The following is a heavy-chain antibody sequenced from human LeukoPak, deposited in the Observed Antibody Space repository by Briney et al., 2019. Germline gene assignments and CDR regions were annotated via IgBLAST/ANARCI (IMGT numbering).Heavy chain of an antibody. Sequence: ASVKVSCKASGYTFTNYAMNWVRQAPGQGLEWMGWIHPSTGNPTYAQGFTGRFVFSLDTSVSTTYLQISSLKAEDTAVYYCARATTVTSKCGFDIWGQGTMVTVSS. CDR2: IHPSTGNP. CDR1: GYTFTNYA. D-gene: IGHD4-17*01. V-gene: IGHV7-4-1*02. CDR3: ARATTVTSKCGFDI. J-gene: IGHJ3*02.